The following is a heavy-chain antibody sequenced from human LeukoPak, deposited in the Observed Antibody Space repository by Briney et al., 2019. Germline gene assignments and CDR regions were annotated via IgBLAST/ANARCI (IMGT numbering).Heavy chain of an antibody. CDR2: ISGSGGST. CDR1: GYTFTSYG. CDR3: AKDTARGRFGGGFDY. D-gene: IGHD4-23*01. Sequence: GASVKVSCKASGYTFTSYGMSWVRQAPGKGLEWVSAISGSGGSTYYADSVKGRFTISRDNSKNTLYLQMNSLRAEDTAVYYCAKDTARGRFGGGFDYWGQGTLVTVSS. J-gene: IGHJ4*02. V-gene: IGHV3-23*01.